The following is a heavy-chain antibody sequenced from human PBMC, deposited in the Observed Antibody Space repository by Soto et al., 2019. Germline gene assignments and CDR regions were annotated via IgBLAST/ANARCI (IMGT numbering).Heavy chain of an antibody. J-gene: IGHJ5*02. V-gene: IGHV4-39*01. CDR3: ARHEVAGNYYFLSGYAIPILDL. CDR1: SGSISSSSYY. CDR2: IYYSGST. D-gene: IGHD3-3*01. Sequence: PSETLSLTCTVSSGSISSSSYYWGWIRRPPGKGLEWIGSIYYSGSTYYNPSLKSRVTISVDTSKNQFSLKLSSVTAADTAVYYCARHEVAGNYYFLSGYAIPILDLWGKATLV.